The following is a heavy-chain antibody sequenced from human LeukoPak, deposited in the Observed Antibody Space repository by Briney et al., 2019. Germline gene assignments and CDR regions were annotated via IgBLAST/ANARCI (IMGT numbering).Heavy chain of an antibody. V-gene: IGHV1-46*01. CDR3: AREDSSGYRPHYWYFDL. CDR1: GYTSTSYY. CDR2: INPSGGST. D-gene: IGHD3-22*01. J-gene: IGHJ2*01. Sequence: ASVKVSCKASGYTSTSYYMHWVRQAPGQGLEWMGIINPSGGSTSYAQKFQGRVTMTRDTSTSTVYMELSSLRSEDTAVYYCAREDSSGYRPHYWYFDLWGRGTLVTVSS.